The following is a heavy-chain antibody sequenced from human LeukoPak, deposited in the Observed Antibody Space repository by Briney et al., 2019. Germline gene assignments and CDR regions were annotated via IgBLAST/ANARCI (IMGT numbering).Heavy chain of an antibody. D-gene: IGHD2-21*02. CDR1: GFTFDNYA. V-gene: IGHV3-9*01. Sequence: PGRSPRLSCAASGFTFDNYAMHWVRQAPGKGLEGVSGIIWNSGSIGYADSVKGRFTISRDNAKNSLFLQMSSLRAEDTALYYCAKDTSSLWGGDSYFDSWGQGTLVTVSS. CDR3: AKDTSSLWGGDSYFDS. CDR2: IIWNSGSI. J-gene: IGHJ4*02.